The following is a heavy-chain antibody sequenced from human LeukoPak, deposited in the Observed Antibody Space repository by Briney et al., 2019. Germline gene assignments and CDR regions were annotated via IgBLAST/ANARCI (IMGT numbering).Heavy chain of an antibody. CDR2: ISGGGANT. D-gene: IGHD1-26*01. Sequence: PGGSLRLSCAASGFMFSRYTMNWVRQAPGKGLEWVSAISGGGANTYYADSVKGRFTISRDNSKNTLYLQMNSLRAEDTAVYYCAKSSPYSATYFDYWGQGTLVTVSS. V-gene: IGHV3-23*01. J-gene: IGHJ4*02. CDR3: AKSSPYSATYFDY. CDR1: GFMFSRYT.